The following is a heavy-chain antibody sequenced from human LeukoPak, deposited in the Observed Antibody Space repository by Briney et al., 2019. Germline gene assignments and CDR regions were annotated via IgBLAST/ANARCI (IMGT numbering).Heavy chain of an antibody. V-gene: IGHV3-7*01. CDR1: GFTFSSYW. CDR3: ARTRDSSGCFDL. CDR2: INQDGSQT. Sequence: GGSLRLSCAVSGFTFSSYWMTWVRQAPGKGLEWVASINQDGSQTYYVDSVKGRFTISRDNSKNTLYLQMNSLRAEDTAVYYCARTRDSSGCFDLWGQGTLVTVSS. D-gene: IGHD6-25*01. J-gene: IGHJ4*02.